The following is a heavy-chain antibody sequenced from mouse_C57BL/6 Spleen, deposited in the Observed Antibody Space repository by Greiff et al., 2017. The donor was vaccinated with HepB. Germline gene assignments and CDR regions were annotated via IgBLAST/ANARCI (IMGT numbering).Heavy chain of an antibody. Sequence: QVQLKQSGPELVKPGASVKISCKASGYAFSSSWMNWVKQRPGKGLEWIGRIYPGDGDTNYNGKFKGKATLTADKSSSTAYMQLSSLTSEDSAVYFCARRGDDYDAFPFAYWGQGTLVTVSA. CDR1: GYAFSSSW. D-gene: IGHD2-4*01. V-gene: IGHV1-82*01. J-gene: IGHJ3*01. CDR2: IYPGDGDT. CDR3: ARRGDDYDAFPFAY.